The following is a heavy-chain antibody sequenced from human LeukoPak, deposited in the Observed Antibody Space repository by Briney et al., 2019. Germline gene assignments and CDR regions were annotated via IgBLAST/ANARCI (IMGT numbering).Heavy chain of an antibody. D-gene: IGHD2-2*01. Sequence: GGSLRLSCAAFGFTFSNYWMHWVRQAPGRGLVWVSRINPYGSTTTYADSVKGRFTISRDNAKNSLYLQMNSLRAEDTAVYYCAREKRGLVVVVPAGYMDVWGKGTTVTVSS. V-gene: IGHV3-74*01. CDR1: GFTFSNYW. CDR2: INPYGSTT. CDR3: AREKRGLVVVVPAGYMDV. J-gene: IGHJ6*03.